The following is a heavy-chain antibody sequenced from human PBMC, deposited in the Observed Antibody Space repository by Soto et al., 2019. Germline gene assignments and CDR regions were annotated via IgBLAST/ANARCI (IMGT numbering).Heavy chain of an antibody. CDR1: GGSISSYY. CDR3: ARARGFALYYIDY. J-gene: IGHJ4*02. CDR2: IYYSGST. Sequence: SETLSLTCTVSGGSISSYYWSWIRQPPGKGLEWIGYIYYSGSTNYNPSLKSRVTISVDTSKNQFSLKLSSVTAADTAVYYCARARGFALYYIDYWGQGTLVPVSA. V-gene: IGHV4-59*01.